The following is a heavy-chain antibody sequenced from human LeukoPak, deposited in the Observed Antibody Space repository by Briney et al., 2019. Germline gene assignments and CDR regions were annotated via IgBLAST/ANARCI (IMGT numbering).Heavy chain of an antibody. CDR3: ARDRILAAAAHDAFDI. J-gene: IGHJ3*02. CDR2: IYYSGST. V-gene: IGHV4-59*12. D-gene: IGHD6-13*01. CDR1: GGSISSYY. Sequence: SETLSLTCTVSGGSISSYYWSWIRQPPGKGLEWIGYIYYSGSTNYNPSLKSRVTVSVDTSKNQFSLKLSSVTAADTAVYYCARDRILAAAAHDAFDIWGQGTMVTVSS.